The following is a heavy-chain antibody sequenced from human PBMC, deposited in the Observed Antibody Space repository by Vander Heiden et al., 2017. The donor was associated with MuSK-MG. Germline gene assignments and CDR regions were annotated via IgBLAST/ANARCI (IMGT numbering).Heavy chain of an antibody. V-gene: IGHV3-30*04. J-gene: IGHJ4*02. CDR1: GFTFSSYA. Sequence: QGQLVEAGGGVVQPGRSLRLSCAASGFTFSSYAMHWVRQAPGKGLEWVAVISYDGSNKYYADSVKGRFTISRDNSKNTLYLQMNSLRAEDTAVYYCARDRGLWGSLDYWGQGTLVTVSS. CDR2: ISYDGSNK. D-gene: IGHD3-16*01. CDR3: ARDRGLWGSLDY.